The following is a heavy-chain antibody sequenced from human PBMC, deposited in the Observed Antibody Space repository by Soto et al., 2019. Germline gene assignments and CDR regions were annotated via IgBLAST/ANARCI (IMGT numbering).Heavy chain of an antibody. Sequence: SETLSLTCTVSGGSISSYYWSRIRQPPGKGLEWIGYIYYSGSTNYNPSLKSRVTISVDTSKNQFSLKLSSVTAADTAVYYCAREGSYYYDSSGYYYGWFDPWGQGTLVTVSS. CDR2: IYYSGST. J-gene: IGHJ5*02. D-gene: IGHD3-22*01. CDR1: GGSISSYY. V-gene: IGHV4-59*01. CDR3: AREGSYYYDSSGYYYGWFDP.